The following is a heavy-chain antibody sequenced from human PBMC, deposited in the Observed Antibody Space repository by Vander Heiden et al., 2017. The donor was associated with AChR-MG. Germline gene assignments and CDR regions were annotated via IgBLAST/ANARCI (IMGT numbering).Heavy chain of an antibody. D-gene: IGHD2-2*01. J-gene: IGHJ3*02. V-gene: IGHV3-33*01. CDR2: ILYDGSYQ. Sequence: QVQLVESGGGVVQPGRSLRLSCAASGFTLSSYGMHWARQAPGKGLEWVALILYDGSYQYYSDSVKGRFTISRDNSKNTLDLQMNSLRLEDTAVYYCARDDVEVGNGFDIWGQGTMVTVSS. CDR1: GFTLSSYG. CDR3: ARDDVEVGNGFDI.